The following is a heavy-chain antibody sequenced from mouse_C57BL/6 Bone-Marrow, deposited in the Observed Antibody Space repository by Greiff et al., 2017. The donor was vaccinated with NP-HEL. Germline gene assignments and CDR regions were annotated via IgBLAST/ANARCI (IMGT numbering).Heavy chain of an antibody. V-gene: IGHV5-6*01. D-gene: IGHD1-1*01. Sequence: EVQLVESGGDLVKPGGSLKLSCAASGFTFSSYGMSWVRQTPDKRLEWVATISSGGSYTYYPDSVKGRFTISRANAKNTLYLQMSSLKSEDTAMYYCARHPTVVATEGYFDYWGQGTTLTVSS. J-gene: IGHJ2*01. CDR1: GFTFSSYG. CDR3: ARHPTVVATEGYFDY. CDR2: ISSGGSYT.